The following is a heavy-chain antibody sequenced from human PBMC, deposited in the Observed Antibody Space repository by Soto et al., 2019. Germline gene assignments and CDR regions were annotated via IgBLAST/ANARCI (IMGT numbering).Heavy chain of an antibody. J-gene: IGHJ6*02. V-gene: IGHV5-51*01. Sequence: VESLKISCKGSGYSFTSYWIGWVRQMPGKGLEWMGIIYPGDSDTRYSPSFQGQVTISADKSISTAYLQWSSLKASDTAMYYCASADTAMDLYNYYYGMDVWGQGTTVTVSS. CDR2: IYPGDSDT. CDR1: GYSFTSYW. D-gene: IGHD5-18*01. CDR3: ASADTAMDLYNYYYGMDV.